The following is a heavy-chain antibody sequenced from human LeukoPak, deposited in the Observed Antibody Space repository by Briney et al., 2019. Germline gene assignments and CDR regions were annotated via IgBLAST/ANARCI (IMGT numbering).Heavy chain of an antibody. CDR1: GFTFSSYS. J-gene: IGHJ6*03. Sequence: PGGSLRLSCAASGFTFSSYSMNWVRQAPGKGLEWVSSISSSSSYIYYADSVKGRFTISRDNAKNTLYLQMNTLRAEDTAVYYCARAPPGRITIFGVVMNYMDVWGKGTTVTVSS. CDR3: ARAPPGRITIFGVVMNYMDV. CDR2: ISSSSSYI. V-gene: IGHV3-21*01. D-gene: IGHD3-3*01.